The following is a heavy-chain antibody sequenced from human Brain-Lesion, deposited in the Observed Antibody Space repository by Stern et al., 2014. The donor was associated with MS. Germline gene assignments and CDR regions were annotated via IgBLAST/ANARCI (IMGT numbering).Heavy chain of an antibody. V-gene: IGHV3-9*01. CDR1: GFTFDDYA. CDR2: ISWNSGTI. CDR3: ARDITGSSAYFAY. J-gene: IGHJ4*02. Sequence: VQLVQSGGDLVQPGRSLGLSWAAVGFTFDDYAMHWVRQAPGKGLVWVEGISWNSGTIGYADSVKGRFTPPRDNAYSSLYLQMNSLRPEDTALYYCARDITGSSAYFAYWGQGTLVTVSS. D-gene: IGHD1-14*01.